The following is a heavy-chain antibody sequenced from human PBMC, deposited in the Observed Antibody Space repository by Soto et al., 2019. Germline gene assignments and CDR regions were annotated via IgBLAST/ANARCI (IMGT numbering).Heavy chain of an antibody. D-gene: IGHD3-10*01. Sequence: PGGSLRLSCAAFGFTFSNSWMSWVRQAPGKGLEWVANIKEDGTEINYVDSVKGRFAISRDNARNSLYLQMNSLRVDDTAVYHCVRSSGWTGDYWGQGILVTVS. CDR1: GFTFSNSW. CDR2: IKEDGTEI. V-gene: IGHV3-7*04. J-gene: IGHJ4*02. CDR3: VRSSGWTGDY.